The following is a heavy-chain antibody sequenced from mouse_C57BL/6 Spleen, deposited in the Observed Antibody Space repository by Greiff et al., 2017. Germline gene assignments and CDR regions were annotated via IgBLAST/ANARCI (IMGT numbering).Heavy chain of an antibody. J-gene: IGHJ4*01. CDR3: ARHGTGWLLPYYAMDY. Sequence: VQRVESGAELVKPGASVKLSCKASGYTFTEYTIHWVKQRSGQGLEWIGWFYPGSGSIKYNEKFKDKATLTADKSSSTVYMELSRLTSEDSAVYFCARHGTGWLLPYYAMDYWGQGTSVTVSS. CDR1: GYTFTEYT. V-gene: IGHV1-62-2*01. CDR2: FYPGSGSI. D-gene: IGHD2-3*01.